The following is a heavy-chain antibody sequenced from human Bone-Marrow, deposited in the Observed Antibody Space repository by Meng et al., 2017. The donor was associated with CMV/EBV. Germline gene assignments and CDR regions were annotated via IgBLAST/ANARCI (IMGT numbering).Heavy chain of an antibody. CDR2: ISSSSSYI. Sequence: GESLKISCAASGFTFSSYSMNWVRQAPGKGLEWVSSISSSSSYIYYADSVKGRFTISRDNAKNSLYLQMNSLRAEDTAVYYCARVRYCSSTSCYYFDYWGQGTLVTVSS. V-gene: IGHV3-21*01. CDR3: ARVRYCSSTSCYYFDY. D-gene: IGHD2-2*01. J-gene: IGHJ4*02. CDR1: GFTFSSYS.